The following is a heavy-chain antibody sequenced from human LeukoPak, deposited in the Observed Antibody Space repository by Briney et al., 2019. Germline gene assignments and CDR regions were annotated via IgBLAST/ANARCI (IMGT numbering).Heavy chain of an antibody. Sequence: GGSLRLSCAASGFTFSSYSMNWVRQAPGRGLEWVSSISNSSSYIYYADSVKGRFTTSRDNAKNSLYLQMNSLRAEHTAVYYCAKDSRSSSWEFDYWGQGTLVTVSS. CDR3: AKDSRSSSWEFDY. D-gene: IGHD6-13*01. CDR1: GFTFSSYS. J-gene: IGHJ4*02. V-gene: IGHV3-21*01. CDR2: ISNSSSYI.